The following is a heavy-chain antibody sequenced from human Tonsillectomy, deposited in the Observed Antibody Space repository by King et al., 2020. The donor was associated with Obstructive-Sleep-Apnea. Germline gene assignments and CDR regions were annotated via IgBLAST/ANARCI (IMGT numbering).Heavy chain of an antibody. Sequence: PLQESGPGLVKPSETLSLTCTVSGDSVSSHYCACIRQPPGKGLEWIGYIYGSGSTNYNPSLRNRVTISLDTSKNQFSLQLRSVTVADTAVYYCARHIRGYFGGNWFDPWGQGTLVTVSS. CDR3: ARHIRGYFGGNWFDP. CDR2: IYGSGST. CDR1: GDSVSSHY. J-gene: IGHJ5*02. D-gene: IGHD3-10*01. V-gene: IGHV4-59*08.